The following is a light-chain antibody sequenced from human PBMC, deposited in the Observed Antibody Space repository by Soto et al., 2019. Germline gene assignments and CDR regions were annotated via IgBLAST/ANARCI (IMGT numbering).Light chain of an antibody. J-gene: IGLJ2*01. CDR2: EDN. CDR3: QSYDSSVV. V-gene: IGLV6-57*04. CDR1: SGGIASNY. Sequence: KFMLTQPHSVSESPGKTVTISCTRSSGGIASNYVQWYQQRPGSAPTTVIYEDNQRPSGVPDRFSGSIDSSSNSASLTISGLKTEDEADYYCQSYDSSVVFGGGTKLTVL.